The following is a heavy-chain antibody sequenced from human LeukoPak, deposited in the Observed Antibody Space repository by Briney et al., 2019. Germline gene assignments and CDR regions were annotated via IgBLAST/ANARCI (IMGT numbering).Heavy chain of an antibody. CDR2: ISSGGNVE. V-gene: IGHV3-48*03. J-gene: IGHJ4*02. Sequence: GGSLRLSCAASGFTFSSYEMNWVRQAPGKGLEWVAHISSGGNVEYYLDSVRGRFTMSRDNAKSLLFLQMNSLRAEDTAVYYCARDTLNGPFVISLDYWGQGALVTVSP. CDR1: GFTFSSYE. D-gene: IGHD3-9*01. CDR3: ARDTLNGPFVISLDY.